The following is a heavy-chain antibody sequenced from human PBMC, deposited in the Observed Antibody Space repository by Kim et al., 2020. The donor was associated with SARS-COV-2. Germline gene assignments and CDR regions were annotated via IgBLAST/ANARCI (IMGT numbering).Heavy chain of an antibody. CDR2: ISSSSSYI. Sequence: GGSLRLSCAASGFTFSSYSMNWVRQAPGKGLEWVSSISSSSSYIYYADSVKGRFTISRDNAKNSLYLQMSSLRAEDTAVYYCARVSFSDAFIIHWGQGTLVTVSS. J-gene: IGHJ4*02. CDR1: GFTFSSYS. CDR3: ARVSFSDAFIIH. D-gene: IGHD3-10*01. V-gene: IGHV3-21*01.